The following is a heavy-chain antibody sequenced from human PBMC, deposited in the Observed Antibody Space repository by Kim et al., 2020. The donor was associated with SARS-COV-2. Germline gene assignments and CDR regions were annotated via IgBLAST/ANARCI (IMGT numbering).Heavy chain of an antibody. CDR2: ISWNSGSI. Sequence: GGSLRLSCAASGFTFDDYAMHWVRQAPGKGLEWVSGISWNSGSIGYADSVKGRFTISRDNAKNSLYLQMNSLRAEDTALYYCAKDGSGSYRYYYGMDVWGQGTTVTVSS. CDR3: AKDGSGSYRYYYGMDV. CDR1: GFTFDDYA. V-gene: IGHV3-9*01. J-gene: IGHJ6*02. D-gene: IGHD1-26*01.